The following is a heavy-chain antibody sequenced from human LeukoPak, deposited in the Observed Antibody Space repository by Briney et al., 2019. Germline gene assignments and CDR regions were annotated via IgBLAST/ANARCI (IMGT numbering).Heavy chain of an antibody. Sequence: ASVKVSCKASGGTFSSYAISWVRQAPGQGPEWMGRIIPMFGLTNYAQKFQGRVTITTDEFTSTGYMELSSLRSEDTAMYYCARGTGEGSYYNFWSGKNWFDPWGQGTLVTVSS. V-gene: IGHV1-69*05. CDR1: GGTFSSYA. CDR3: ARGTGEGSYYNFWSGKNWFDP. J-gene: IGHJ5*02. CDR2: IIPMFGLT. D-gene: IGHD3-3*01.